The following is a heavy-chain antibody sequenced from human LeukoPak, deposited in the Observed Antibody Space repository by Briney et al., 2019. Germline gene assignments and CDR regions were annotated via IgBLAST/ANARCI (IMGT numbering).Heavy chain of an antibody. CDR2: IKQDGSEK. CDR3: ARDRYYYGSGSLI. V-gene: IGHV3-7*03. D-gene: IGHD3-10*01. J-gene: IGHJ3*02. CDR1: GFTFSSYW. Sequence: GGSLRLSCAASGFTFSSYWMSWVRQAPGKGLEWVANIKQDGSEKYYVDSVKGRFTISRDSAKNSLYLQMNSLRAEDTAVYYCARDRYYYGSGSLIWGQGTMVTVSS.